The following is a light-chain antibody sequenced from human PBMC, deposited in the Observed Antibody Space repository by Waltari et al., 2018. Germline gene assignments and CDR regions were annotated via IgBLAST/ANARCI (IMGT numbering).Light chain of an antibody. CDR1: QTVSSTY. J-gene: IGKJ1*01. CDR2: GAS. V-gene: IGKV3-20*01. CDR3: QQYDTSPRT. Sequence: IVLTQSPCPLSLSPGDRATLSCRASQTVSSTYLAWYQQKPGQAPRLLIYGASIRATGIPDRFSGSGSGTDFTLTISRLEPEDFAVYYCQQYDTSPRTFGQGTKVEIK.